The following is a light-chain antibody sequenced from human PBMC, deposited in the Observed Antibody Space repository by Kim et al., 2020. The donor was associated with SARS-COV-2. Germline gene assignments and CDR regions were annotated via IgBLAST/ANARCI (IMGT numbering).Light chain of an antibody. J-gene: IGKJ2*02. Sequence: VGNRVPRPGRAGQGISTYLAWFKQKPGKAPKSRIYAAFSLQSGVPSRFGGSESGTDFTLTISTLQPEDFATYSCKQYYSYPRTFGQGTKLEI. CDR3: KQYYSYPRT. CDR2: AAF. V-gene: IGKV1-16*01. CDR1: QGISTY.